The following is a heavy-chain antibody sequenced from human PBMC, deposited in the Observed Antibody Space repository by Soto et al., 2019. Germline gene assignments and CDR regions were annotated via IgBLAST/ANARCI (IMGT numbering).Heavy chain of an antibody. Sequence: LRLSCAASGFTLTRYSMNWVRQAPGKGLEWVSSISSTTNYIYYADSMKGRFTVSRDNAKNSVYLEMNSLSAEDTALYYCARESEDLTSNFDYWGQGTLVTAPQ. CDR3: ARESEDLTSNFDY. CDR1: GFTLTRYS. V-gene: IGHV3-21*01. CDR2: ISSTTNYI. J-gene: IGHJ4*02.